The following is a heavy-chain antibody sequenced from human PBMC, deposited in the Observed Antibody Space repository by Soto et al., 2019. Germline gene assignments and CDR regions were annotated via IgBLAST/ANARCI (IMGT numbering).Heavy chain of an antibody. CDR3: AKARENYDILTGYYSVAVYYFDY. J-gene: IGHJ4*02. CDR2: IIPIFGTA. D-gene: IGHD3-9*01. V-gene: IGHV1-69*13. Sequence: SVKVSCKASGGTFSSYAISWVRQAPGQGLEWKGGIIPIFGTANYAQKLQGRITITADESTSTAYMELSSLRSEDTAVYYCAKARENYDILTGYYSVAVYYFDYWGQGTLVTVSS. CDR1: GGTFSSYA.